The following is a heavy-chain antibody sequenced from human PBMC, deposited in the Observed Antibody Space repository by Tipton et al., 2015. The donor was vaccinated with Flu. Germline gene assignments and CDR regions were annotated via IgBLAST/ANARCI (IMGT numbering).Heavy chain of an antibody. J-gene: IGHJ4*02. CDR2: INHSGNI. D-gene: IGHD3-16*01. Sequence: TLSLTCGVYGGSFSGYYWSWVRQPPGKGLEWIGEINHSGNINYNPSLKSRVTISRDTSKSQFSLKLTSVTAADTAVYYCATKVASWGVWEPRDYWGQGTLVTVAS. CDR3: ATKVASWGVWEPRDY. CDR1: GGSFSGYY. V-gene: IGHV4-34*01.